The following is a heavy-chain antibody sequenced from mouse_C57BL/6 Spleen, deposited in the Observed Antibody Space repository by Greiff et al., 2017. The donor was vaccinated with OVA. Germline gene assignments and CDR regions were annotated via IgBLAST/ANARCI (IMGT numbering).Heavy chain of an antibody. CDR3: ARGSNYYGSSWYFDV. V-gene: IGHV1-69*01. CDR2: IDPSDSYT. Sequence: QVQLQQPGAELVMPGASVKLSCKASGYTFTSYWMHWVKQRPGQGLEWIGEIDPSDSYTNYNQKFKGKSTLTVDKSASTAYMQLSSLTSEDSAVYYCARGSNYYGSSWYFDVWGTGTTVTVSS. CDR1: GYTFTSYW. D-gene: IGHD1-1*01. J-gene: IGHJ1*03.